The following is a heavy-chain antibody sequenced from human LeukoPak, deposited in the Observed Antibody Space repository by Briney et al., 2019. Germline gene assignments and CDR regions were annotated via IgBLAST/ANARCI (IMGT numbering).Heavy chain of an antibody. CDR2: INQDESVK. V-gene: IGHV3-7*01. CDR3: ARIGYSSSSTDY. Sequence: GSLRLSCAASGFTFSSYWMSWVRQAPGKGLEWVANINQDESVKYYVDSLKGRFTVSRDNAKKSVYLQMNNLRAEDTPMYYCARIGYSSSSTDYWGQGTLATVSS. J-gene: IGHJ4*02. CDR1: GFTFSSYW. D-gene: IGHD6-13*01.